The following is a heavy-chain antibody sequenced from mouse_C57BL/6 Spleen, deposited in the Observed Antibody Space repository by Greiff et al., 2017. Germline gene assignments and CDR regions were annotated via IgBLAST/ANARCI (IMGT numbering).Heavy chain of an antibody. V-gene: IGHV14-3*01. D-gene: IGHD2-4*01. CDR1: GFNINNTY. CDR2: IDPANGNT. Sequence: EVQLQQSVAELVRPGASVKLSCTASGFNINNTYMHWVKQRPEQGLEWIGRIDPANGNTKYAPKFQGKATISADTSSNTAYLQLSSLTSEDTAIYYCAHDYDDSFDYWGQGTTRTVSS. J-gene: IGHJ2*01. CDR3: AHDYDDSFDY.